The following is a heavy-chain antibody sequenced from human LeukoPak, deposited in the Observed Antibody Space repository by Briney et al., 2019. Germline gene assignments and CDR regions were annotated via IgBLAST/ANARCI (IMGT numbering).Heavy chain of an antibody. V-gene: IGHV1-24*01. Sequence: ASVKVSCKVSGYTLTEFPMHWVRQAPGKGLEWMGGFDPEDGETIYAQKFQGRVTITRNTSITTAYMELSSLRSEDTAVYYCARALRGIATAGSQYYYYMDVWGKGTTITVSS. CDR2: FDPEDGET. CDR3: ARALRGIATAGSQYYYYMDV. D-gene: IGHD6-13*01. J-gene: IGHJ6*03. CDR1: GYTLTEFP.